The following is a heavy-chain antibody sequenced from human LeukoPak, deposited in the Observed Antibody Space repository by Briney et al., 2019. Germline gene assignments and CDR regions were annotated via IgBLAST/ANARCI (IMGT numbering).Heavy chain of an antibody. D-gene: IGHD6-13*01. CDR2: ISGSGGST. CDR3: AKEHSSSWYFDY. J-gene: IGHJ4*02. Sequence: GGSLRLSCAASGFTFSSYAMSWVRQAPGKGLEWVSAISGSGGSTYYADSVKGRFTISRDNTKNTLYLQMNSLRAEGTAVYYCAKEHSSSWYFDYWGQGTLVTVSS. V-gene: IGHV3-23*01. CDR1: GFTFSSYA.